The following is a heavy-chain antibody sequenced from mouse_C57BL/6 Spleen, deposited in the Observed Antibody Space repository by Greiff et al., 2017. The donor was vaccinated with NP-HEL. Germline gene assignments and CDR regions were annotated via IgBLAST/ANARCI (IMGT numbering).Heavy chain of an antibody. D-gene: IGHD1-1*01. J-gene: IGHJ2*01. Sequence: EVQLQQSGPELVKPGASVKISCKASGYTFTDYYMNWVKQSHGKSLEWIGDINPNNGGTSYNQKFKGKATLTVDKSSSTAYMEIRSLTSEDSAVYYCARSPTVVATDFDYWGQGTTLTVSS. CDR2: INPNNGGT. CDR1: GYTFTDYY. CDR3: ARSPTVVATDFDY. V-gene: IGHV1-26*01.